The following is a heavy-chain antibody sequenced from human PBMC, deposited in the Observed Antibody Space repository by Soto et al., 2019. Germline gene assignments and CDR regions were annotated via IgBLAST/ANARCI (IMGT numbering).Heavy chain of an antibody. CDR2: LSGSGGDT. D-gene: IGHD3-16*02. CDR1: GFTFSSYG. V-gene: IGHV3-23*01. CDR3: AKRGGYDYVWKSYRPDY. Sequence: GGSLRLSCVASGFTFSSYGMSWVRQAPGKGLERVSTLSGSGGDTYYADSVNGRFTISRDKSKNTLYLQMDRLRVEDTAVYYCAKRGGYDYVWKSYRPDYWGQGTMVTVYS. J-gene: IGHJ4*02.